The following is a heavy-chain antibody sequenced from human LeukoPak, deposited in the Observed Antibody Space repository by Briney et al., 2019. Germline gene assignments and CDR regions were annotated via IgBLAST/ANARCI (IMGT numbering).Heavy chain of an antibody. D-gene: IGHD3-3*01. J-gene: IGHJ4*02. V-gene: IGHV4-4*02. Sequence: PSETLSLTCAVSGGSISSSNWWSWVRQPPGKGLEWIGYIYHSGSTYYNPSLKSRVTISVDRSKNQFSLKLSSVTAADTAVYYCARVNADYDFWSGYHYYFDYWGQGTLVTVSS. CDR1: GGSISSSNW. CDR2: IYHSGST. CDR3: ARVNADYDFWSGYHYYFDY.